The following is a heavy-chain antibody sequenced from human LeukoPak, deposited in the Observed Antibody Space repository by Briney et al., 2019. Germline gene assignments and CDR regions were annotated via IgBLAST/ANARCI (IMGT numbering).Heavy chain of an antibody. Sequence: SETLSLTCTVSGGSISSYYWSWLRQPPGKGLEWIGYIYYSGSTNYNPSLKSRVTISVDTSKNQFSLKLSSVTAADTAVYYCASVTTDFWSGYEYYYYYGMDVWGQGTTVTVSS. CDR1: GGSISSYY. CDR2: IYYSGST. CDR3: ASVTTDFWSGYEYYYYYGMDV. D-gene: IGHD3-3*01. J-gene: IGHJ6*02. V-gene: IGHV4-59*01.